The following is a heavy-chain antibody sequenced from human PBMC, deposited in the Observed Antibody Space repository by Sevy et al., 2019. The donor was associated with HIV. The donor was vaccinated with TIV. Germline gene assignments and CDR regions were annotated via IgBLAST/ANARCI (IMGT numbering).Heavy chain of an antibody. D-gene: IGHD3-9*01. J-gene: IGHJ4*02. Sequence: GESLKISCAASGFDFNHHWMSWVRQAPQKGLEWGANIKQDGSETYYVDSLEGRFTISRDNAKNSLSLQINDLRAEDTAVYYCARLPTGLQSFNYLLSTYFDSWGQGTLVTVSS. CDR1: GFDFNHHW. V-gene: IGHV3-7*01. CDR3: ARLPTGLQSFNYLLSTYFDS. CDR2: IKQDGSET.